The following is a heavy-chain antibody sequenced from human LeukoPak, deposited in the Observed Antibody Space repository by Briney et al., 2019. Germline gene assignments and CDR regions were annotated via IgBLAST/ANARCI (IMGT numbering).Heavy chain of an antibody. CDR1: GFTFSSYW. J-gene: IGHJ3*02. CDR3: ARPKTYYDFWSGYSDAFDI. CDR2: INSDGSST. D-gene: IGHD3-3*01. V-gene: IGHV3-74*01. Sequence: GGSLRLSCAASGFTFSSYWMHWVRQAPGKGLGWVSRINSDGSSTSYADSVKGRFTISRDNAKNTLYLQMNSLRAEDTAVYYCARPKTYYDFWSGYSDAFDIWGQGTMVTVSS.